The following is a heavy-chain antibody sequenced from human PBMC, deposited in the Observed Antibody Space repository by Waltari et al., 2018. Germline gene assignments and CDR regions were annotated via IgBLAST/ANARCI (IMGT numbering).Heavy chain of an antibody. D-gene: IGHD3-10*01. CDR2: INEDAKEK. J-gene: IGHJ4*02. CDR1: GFTFNKYW. CDR3: ARGEEGYGEAYY. V-gene: IGHV3-7*04. Sequence: EVQLVESGGGLVQPGGSLRLSCAASGFTFNKYWFTWFRQAPGKGLECVSNINEDAKEKYHVDSVKGRFTISRDNTKKSLYLQMNSLRVDDTAVYYCARGEEGYGEAYYWGQGTLVTVSS.